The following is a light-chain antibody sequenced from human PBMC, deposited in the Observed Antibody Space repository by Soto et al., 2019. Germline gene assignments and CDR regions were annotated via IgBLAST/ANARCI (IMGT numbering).Light chain of an antibody. CDR2: AAS. Sequence: DIQLTQSSSFLSASVGDRVTITCRASQGIGTYVAWYQQKPVTAPNLLIYAASTLQSGVPSRFSGSGSGTEFTLTISSLQPEDFATYYCQQVNSPPLTFGGGTKV. CDR3: QQVNSPPLT. CDR1: QGIGTY. J-gene: IGKJ4*01. V-gene: IGKV1-9*01.